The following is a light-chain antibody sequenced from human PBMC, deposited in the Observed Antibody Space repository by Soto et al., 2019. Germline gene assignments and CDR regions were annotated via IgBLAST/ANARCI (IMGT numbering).Light chain of an antibody. CDR2: EVD. CDR3: SSYAGSTNFV. CDR1: ASDVGLYDY. J-gene: IGLJ1*01. V-gene: IGLV2-8*01. Sequence: QSALTQPPSASGSPGQSVTISCTGTASDVGLYDYVSWYQQHPDTAPKLMIYEVDKRPSGVPDRFSGSRSGNTASLTVSGLQAEDEADYYCSSYAGSTNFVFGTGTKVTVL.